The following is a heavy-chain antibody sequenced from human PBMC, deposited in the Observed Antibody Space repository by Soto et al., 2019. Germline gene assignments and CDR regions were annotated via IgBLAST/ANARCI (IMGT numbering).Heavy chain of an antibody. CDR1: GFTFSSYG. Sequence: QVQLVESGGGVVQPGRSLRLSCAASGFTFSSYGMHWVRQAPGKGLEWVAVIWYDGSNKYYADSVKGRFTISRDNSKNTLYLQMNSLRAEDTAVYYCARDDQYCGGDCYYAEYFQHWGQGTLVTVSP. CDR3: ARDDQYCGGDCYYAEYFQH. J-gene: IGHJ1*01. CDR2: IWYDGSNK. D-gene: IGHD2-21*01. V-gene: IGHV3-33*01.